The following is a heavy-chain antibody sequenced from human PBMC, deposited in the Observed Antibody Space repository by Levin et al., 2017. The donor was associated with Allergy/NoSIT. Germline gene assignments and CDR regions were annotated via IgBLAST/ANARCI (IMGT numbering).Heavy chain of an antibody. V-gene: IGHV1-3*01. J-gene: IGHJ4*02. Sequence: ASVKVSCKASGYTFTSYAMHWVRQAPGQRLEWMGWINAGNGNTKYSQKFQGRVTITRDTSASTAYMELSSLRSEDTAVYYCARGGVRHAAAGTGRHFDYWGQGTLVTVSS. CDR2: INAGNGNT. CDR1: GYTFTSYA. CDR3: ARGGVRHAAAGTGRHFDY. D-gene: IGHD6-13*01.